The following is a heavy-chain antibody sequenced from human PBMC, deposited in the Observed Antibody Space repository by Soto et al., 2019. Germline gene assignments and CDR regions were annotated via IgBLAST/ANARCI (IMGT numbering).Heavy chain of an antibody. CDR2: IYYSGST. CDR1: GGSISSSSYY. D-gene: IGHD3-9*01. J-gene: IGHJ6*03. V-gene: IGHV4-39*01. Sequence: QLLASGPGLVKPSETLSLTCTVSGGSISSSSYYWGWIRQPPGKGLEWIGSIYYSGSTYYNPSLKSRVTISVDTSKNQFSLKLSSVTAADTAVYYCARRGYDILTGYPASGYYYYMDVWGKGTTVTVSS. CDR3: ARRGYDILTGYPASGYYYYMDV.